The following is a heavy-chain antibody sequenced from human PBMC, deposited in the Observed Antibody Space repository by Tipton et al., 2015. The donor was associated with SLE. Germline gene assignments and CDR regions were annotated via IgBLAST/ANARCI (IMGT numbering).Heavy chain of an antibody. CDR1: GGSFSGYY. CDR2: INHSGST. D-gene: IGHD2-21*01. Sequence: TLSLTCAVYGGSFSGYYWSWIRQPPGKGLEWIGEINHSGSTNYNPSLKSRVTTSVDTSKNQFSLKLSSVTAADTAVYYCARGPLIGLWGRGTLVTVSS. J-gene: IGHJ2*01. V-gene: IGHV4-34*01. CDR3: ARGPLIGL.